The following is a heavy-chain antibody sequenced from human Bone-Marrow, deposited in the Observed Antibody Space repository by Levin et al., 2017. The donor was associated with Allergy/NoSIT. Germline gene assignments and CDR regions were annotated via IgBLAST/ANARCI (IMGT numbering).Heavy chain of an antibody. CDR2: IDYSGIT. V-gene: IGHV4-61*01. Sequence: SETLSLTCTVSGASVNSGSNYWSWIRQPPGTGLEWMGYIDYSGITTYNPSLKSRVTISSDTSKNQFLLRLTSVTTADTAVYFCARDLDYYYYMDVWGKGITVTVSS. CDR3: ARDLDYYYYMDV. CDR1: GASVNSGSNY. J-gene: IGHJ6*03.